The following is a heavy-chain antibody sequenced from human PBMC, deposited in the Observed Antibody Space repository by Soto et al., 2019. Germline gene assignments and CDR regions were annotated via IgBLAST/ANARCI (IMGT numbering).Heavy chain of an antibody. CDR3: AKGQGFGELLPFDY. D-gene: IGHD3-10*01. CDR1: GFTFSNYA. Sequence: EVQLLESGGGLVQPGGSLRLSCAASGFTFSNYAMSWVRQAPGKGLEWVSTLIGSGGSTYYADSVKGRFTISRDNSKNRLYLQMNSLRAEDTAVYYCAKGQGFGELLPFDYWGQGTLVTVSS. CDR2: LIGSGGST. V-gene: IGHV3-23*01. J-gene: IGHJ4*02.